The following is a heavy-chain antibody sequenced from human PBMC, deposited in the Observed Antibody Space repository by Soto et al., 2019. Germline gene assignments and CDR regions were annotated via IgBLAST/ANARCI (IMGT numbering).Heavy chain of an antibody. Sequence: ETLSLTCTVSGGSISSYYWSWIRQPPGKGLEWIGYIYYSGSTNYNPSLKSRVTISVDTSKNQFSLKLSSVTAADTAVYYCARDQRTWWSGYTSGYYYMDVWGKGTTVTVSS. CDR1: GGSISSYY. J-gene: IGHJ6*03. D-gene: IGHD3-3*01. CDR2: IYYSGST. V-gene: IGHV4-59*01. CDR3: ARDQRTWWSGYTSGYYYMDV.